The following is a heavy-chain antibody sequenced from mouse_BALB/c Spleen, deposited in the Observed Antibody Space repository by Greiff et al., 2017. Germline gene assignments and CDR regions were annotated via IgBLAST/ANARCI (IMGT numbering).Heavy chain of an antibody. V-gene: IGHV5-6*01. Sequence: EVQGVESGGDLVKPGGSLKLSCAASGFTFSSYGMSWVRQTPDKRLEWVATISSGGSYTYYPDSVKGRFTISRDNAKNTLYLQMSSLKSEDTAMYYCARQGYYGSKGWYFDVWGAGTTVTVSS. J-gene: IGHJ1*01. CDR3: ARQGYYGSKGWYFDV. CDR1: GFTFSSYG. D-gene: IGHD1-1*01. CDR2: ISSGGSYT.